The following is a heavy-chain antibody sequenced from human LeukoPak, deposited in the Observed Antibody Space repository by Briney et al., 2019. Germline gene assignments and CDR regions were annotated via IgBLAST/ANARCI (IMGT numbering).Heavy chain of an antibody. CDR1: GGSISSYY. Sequence: SETLSLTCTVSGGSISSYYWSWIRQPPGKGLEWIGYTHYSGIASYNPSLKSRVTISLDMSNDRFSLKLSSVTAADTAVYFCARGLGYCSGRTCYSGNYWGRGTLVTVSS. CDR2: THYSGIA. D-gene: IGHD2-15*01. CDR3: ARGLGYCSGRTCYSGNY. V-gene: IGHV4-59*01. J-gene: IGHJ4*01.